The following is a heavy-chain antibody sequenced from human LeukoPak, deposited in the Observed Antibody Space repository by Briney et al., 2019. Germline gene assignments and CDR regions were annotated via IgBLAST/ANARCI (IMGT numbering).Heavy chain of an antibody. J-gene: IGHJ4*02. CDR2: ISSSGSTI. CDR3: ATLAVAAPRGDY. V-gene: IGHV3-48*03. CDR1: GFTFSSYE. Sequence: GGSLRLSCAASGFTFSSYEMNWVRQAPGKGLEWVSYISSSGSTIYYADSVKGRFTISRDNSENTLYLQMNSLRAEDTAVYYCATLAVAAPRGDYWGQGTLVTVSS. D-gene: IGHD6-19*01.